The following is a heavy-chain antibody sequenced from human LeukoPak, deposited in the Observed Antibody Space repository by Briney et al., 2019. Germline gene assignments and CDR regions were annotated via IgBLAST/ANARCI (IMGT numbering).Heavy chain of an antibody. CDR3: ASSVSYCSSTSCRPGDAFDI. D-gene: IGHD2-2*01. V-gene: IGHV1-2*02. J-gene: IGHJ3*02. CDR1: GYTFTGYY. CDR2: INPNSGGT. Sequence: GASVEVSCKASGYTFTGYYMHRVRQAPGQRLEWMGWINPNSGGTNYAKKFKGRVTMTRDTSISTAYMGLSRLRSDDTAVYYCASSVSYCSSTSCRPGDAFDIWGQGTMVTVSS.